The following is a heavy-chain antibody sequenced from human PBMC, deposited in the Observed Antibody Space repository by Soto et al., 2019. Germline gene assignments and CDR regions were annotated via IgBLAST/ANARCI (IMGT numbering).Heavy chain of an antibody. Sequence: SETLSLTCRLSGGSFSPNYWGWFRQSPGKGLEWVGYIYYGGTTSYNPSLKSRVTISLETSKSHFSLRLSSVTAADTAVYYCARGVLHWGQGTLVTVSS. CDR2: IYYGGTT. CDR3: ARGVLH. V-gene: IGHV4-59*08. J-gene: IGHJ4*01. CDR1: GGSFSPNY.